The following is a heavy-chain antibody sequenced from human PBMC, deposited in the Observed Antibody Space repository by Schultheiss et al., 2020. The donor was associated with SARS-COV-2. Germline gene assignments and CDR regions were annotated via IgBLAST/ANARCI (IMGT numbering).Heavy chain of an antibody. CDR3: ARVRRTYFDY. Sequence: GGSLRLSCAASGFTFSSYAMSWVRQAPGKGLEWVANIKQDGSEKYYVDSVKGRFTISRDNAKNSLYLQMNSLRAEDTAVYYCARVRRTYFDYWGQGTLVTVSS. J-gene: IGHJ4*02. CDR2: IKQDGSEK. CDR1: GFTFSSYA. V-gene: IGHV3-7*01.